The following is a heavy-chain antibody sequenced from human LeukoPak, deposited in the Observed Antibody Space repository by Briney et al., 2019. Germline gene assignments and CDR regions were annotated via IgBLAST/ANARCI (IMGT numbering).Heavy chain of an antibody. CDR1: GFTFDDYA. CDR3: AKESEYVGAVDY. D-gene: IGHD1-26*01. J-gene: IGHJ4*02. CDR2: ISWNSGSI. Sequence: GRSLRLSCAASGFTFDDYAMHWVQQAPGKGLEWVSGISWNSGSIGYADSVKGRFTISRDNAKNSLYLQMNSLRAEDTALYYCAKESEYVGAVDYWGQGTLVTVSS. V-gene: IGHV3-9*01.